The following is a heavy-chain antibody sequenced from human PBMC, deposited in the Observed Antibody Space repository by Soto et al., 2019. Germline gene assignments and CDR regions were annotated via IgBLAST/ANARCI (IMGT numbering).Heavy chain of an antibody. CDR2: IDPSDSYI. CDR1: GYSFTTYR. Sequence: GESLKISWKGSGYSFTTYRINWVRQMPGKGLEWMGRIDPSDSYINYSPSFQGHVTISVDNSISTAYLQWSSLKASDTAMYYCARRPQLVRTDYYDYGMDVWGQGTTVTVSS. J-gene: IGHJ6*02. V-gene: IGHV5-10-1*01. CDR3: ARRPQLVRTDYYDYGMDV. D-gene: IGHD6-6*01.